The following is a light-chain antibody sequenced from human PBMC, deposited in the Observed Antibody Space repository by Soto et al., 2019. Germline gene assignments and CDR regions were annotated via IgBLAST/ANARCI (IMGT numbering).Light chain of an antibody. CDR2: AAS. CDR1: QGIRDE. CDR3: QQRSNCTFT. V-gene: IGKV1-6*01. J-gene: IGKJ3*01. Sequence: AIQMTQSPSSLSASVGDRVTITCRASQGIRDELGWYQQKAGKAPNLLISAASRLQSGVPSRFSGSGSGTDFTLTISCLQSEDFATYYCQQRSNCTFTFGPGTKVDIK.